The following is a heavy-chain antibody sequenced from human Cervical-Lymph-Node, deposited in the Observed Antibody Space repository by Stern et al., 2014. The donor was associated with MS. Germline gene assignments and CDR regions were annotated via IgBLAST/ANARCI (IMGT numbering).Heavy chain of an antibody. CDR1: GGIFISST. CDR3: ARDGFDSGSALAF. J-gene: IGHJ4*02. Sequence: QVQLVQSGAELKTPGSSVQVSCTTSGGIFISSTITWVRQVPGQGLEWMGDISPGLDSVDYAQEFQGRFTLTADDSTNTVYMELTSLQSGDTAMYYCARDGFDSGSALAFWGQGTLVTVSS. D-gene: IGHD6-19*01. V-gene: IGHV1-69*16. CDR2: ISPGLDSV.